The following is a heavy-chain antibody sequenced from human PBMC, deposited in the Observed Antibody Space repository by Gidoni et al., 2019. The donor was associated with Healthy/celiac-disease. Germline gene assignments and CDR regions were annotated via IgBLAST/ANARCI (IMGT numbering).Heavy chain of an antibody. CDR3: ARAGYGDFGGYYYYGMDV. Sequence: EVQLVESGGGLVKPGGSLRLSCAASGFTFSSYSMNWVRQAPGKGLEWVSSISSSSSYIYYADSVKGRFTISRDNAKNSLYLQMNSLRAEDTAVYYCARAGYGDFGGYYYYGMDVWGQGTTVTVSS. D-gene: IGHD4-17*01. V-gene: IGHV3-21*01. CDR2: ISSSSSYI. J-gene: IGHJ6*02. CDR1: GFTFSSYS.